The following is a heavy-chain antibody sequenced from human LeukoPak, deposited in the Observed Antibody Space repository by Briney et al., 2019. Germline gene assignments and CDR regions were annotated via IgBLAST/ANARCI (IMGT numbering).Heavy chain of an antibody. CDR1: GFTFSSYA. CDR2: ISYDGSNK. V-gene: IGHV3-30*04. Sequence: GASLRLSCAASGFTFSSYAMHWVRQDPGKGLEWVAIISYDGSNKYYADSVKGRFTISRSRDNSKNTLYLQMNSLRAEDTAVYYCARDRIDGAYFDYWGQGTLVTVSS. J-gene: IGHJ4*02. CDR3: ARDRIDGAYFDY. D-gene: IGHD2-15*01.